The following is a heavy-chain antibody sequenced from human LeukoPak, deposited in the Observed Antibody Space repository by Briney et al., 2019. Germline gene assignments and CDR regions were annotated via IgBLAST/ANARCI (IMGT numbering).Heavy chain of an antibody. D-gene: IGHD2-15*01. CDR2: VSGNSGST. CDR3: AKDIVVVPAAHDAFDV. CDR1: GFTFNNYA. J-gene: IGHJ3*01. Sequence: PGGSLRLSCAASGFTFNNYAMAWVRQSPAKGLEWISFVSGNSGSTYYADSVKGRFTISRDNSKNTLYLQMNSLRADDTAIYYCAKDIVVVPAAHDAFDVWGQGTMVTVSS. V-gene: IGHV3-23*01.